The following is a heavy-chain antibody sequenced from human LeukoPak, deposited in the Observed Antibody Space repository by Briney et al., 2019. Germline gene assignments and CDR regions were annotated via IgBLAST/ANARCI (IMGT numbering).Heavy chain of an antibody. CDR3: ARDASTEYQLLSYFDY. Sequence: GGSLRLSCAASGFTFSSYAMHWVCQAPGKGLEWVAVISYDGSNKYYADSVKGRFTISRDNSKNTLYLQMNSLRAEDTAVYYCARDASTEYQLLSYFDYWGQGTLVTVSS. V-gene: IGHV3-30*01. J-gene: IGHJ4*02. D-gene: IGHD2-2*01. CDR1: GFTFSSYA. CDR2: ISYDGSNK.